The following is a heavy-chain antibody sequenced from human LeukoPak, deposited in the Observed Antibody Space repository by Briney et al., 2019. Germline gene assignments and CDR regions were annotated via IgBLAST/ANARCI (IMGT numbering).Heavy chain of an antibody. CDR2: IYYSGST. Sequence: SETLSLTCTVSGGSLSSYYWSWIRQPPGKGLEWVGYIYYSGSTNYNPSLKTRVTISVDTSKHQFSLKLSSVPAEDTAVYYCASGYSSRFYFDYWGQGTLVTVSS. J-gene: IGHJ4*02. V-gene: IGHV4-59*08. D-gene: IGHD6-13*01. CDR1: GGSLSSYY. CDR3: ASGYSSRFYFDY.